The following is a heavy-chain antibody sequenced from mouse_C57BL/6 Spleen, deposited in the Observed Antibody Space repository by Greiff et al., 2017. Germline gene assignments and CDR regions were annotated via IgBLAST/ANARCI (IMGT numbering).Heavy chain of an antibody. D-gene: IGHD1-1*01. CDR3: AGITTVPLFDY. CDR1: GYTFTSYW. J-gene: IGHJ2*01. V-gene: IGHV1-64*01. Sequence: QVQLQQPGAELVKPGASVKLSCKASGYTFTSYWMHWVKQRPGQGLEWIGMIHPNSGSTNYNEKFKSKATLTVDKSSSTAYMQLSSLTSEDSAVYYCAGITTVPLFDYWGQGTTLTVSS. CDR2: IHPNSGST.